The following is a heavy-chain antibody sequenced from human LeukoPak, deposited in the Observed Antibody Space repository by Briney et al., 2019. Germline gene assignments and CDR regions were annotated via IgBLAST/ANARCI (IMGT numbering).Heavy chain of an antibody. CDR1: GYTFTSYD. Sequence: ASVKVSCKASGYTFTSYDINWVRQATGQGLEWMGWMNPNSGNTGYAQKFQGRVIMTRNTSISTAYMELSSLRSEDTAVYYCARRYWGSYPAGDSYYFDYWGQGTLVTVSS. V-gene: IGHV1-8*01. CDR3: ARRYWGSYPAGDSYYFDY. CDR2: MNPNSGNT. J-gene: IGHJ4*02. D-gene: IGHD2-8*02.